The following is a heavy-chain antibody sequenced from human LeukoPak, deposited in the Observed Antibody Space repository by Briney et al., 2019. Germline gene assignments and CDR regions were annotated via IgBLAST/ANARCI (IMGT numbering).Heavy chain of an antibody. CDR2: IRYDGSNK. D-gene: IGHD2-15*01. J-gene: IGHJ4*02. V-gene: IGHV3-30*02. CDR3: AKDGDSGSGAYYFDY. Sequence: GRSLRLSCAASGFTFSSYVMHWVRQAPGKGLEWVAFIRYDGSNKYYADSVKGRFTISRDNSKNTLYLQMNSLRAEDTAVYYCAKDGDSGSGAYYFDYWGQGTLVTVSS. CDR1: GFTFSSYV.